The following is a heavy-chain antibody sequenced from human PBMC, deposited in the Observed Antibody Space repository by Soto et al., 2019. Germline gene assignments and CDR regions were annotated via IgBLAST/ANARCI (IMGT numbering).Heavy chain of an antibody. J-gene: IGHJ5*01. D-gene: IGHD2-2*01. CDR1: GYTFTNFG. CDR2: ISAYTATP. Sequence: QVQLVQSGAEVKKPGASVKVSCRASGYTFTNFGVTWVRRAPGQGLEWMGWISAYTATPNYAQKFQGRVTMPIDTSTSTAYMDLRSRTSDDTAVYYCARVIPGVEAWFDSWGQGTLVTVSS. CDR3: ARVIPGVEAWFDS. V-gene: IGHV1-18*01.